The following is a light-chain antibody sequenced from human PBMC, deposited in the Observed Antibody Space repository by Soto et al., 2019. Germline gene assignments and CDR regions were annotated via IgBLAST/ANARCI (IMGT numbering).Light chain of an antibody. Sequence: EMVVTQAPATLSVSPRERATLSCRASQSVSSNLAWYQQKPGQAPRLLIYGTSSRATGIPARFSGSGSGTEFTLTISSLQSEDFAVYYCQQYNNWPPTFGQGTRLEIK. CDR1: QSVSSN. V-gene: IGKV3-15*01. CDR3: QQYNNWPPT. CDR2: GTS. J-gene: IGKJ5*01.